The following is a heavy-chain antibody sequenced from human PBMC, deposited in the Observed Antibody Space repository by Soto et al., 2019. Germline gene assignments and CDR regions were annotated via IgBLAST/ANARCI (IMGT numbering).Heavy chain of an antibody. Sequence: GGSLRLSCAVSGFTFSDHYMDWVRQAPGKGLEWVGRIRNRANSYATAYAASVKGRFTISRDDSKNTAYLQMNSLKTEDTAVYYCTRAIVLVPAAMGNWGQGTLVTVSS. V-gene: IGHV3-73*01. CDR2: IRNRANSYAT. D-gene: IGHD2-2*01. CDR3: TRAIVLVPAAMGN. CDR1: GFTFSDHY. J-gene: IGHJ4*02.